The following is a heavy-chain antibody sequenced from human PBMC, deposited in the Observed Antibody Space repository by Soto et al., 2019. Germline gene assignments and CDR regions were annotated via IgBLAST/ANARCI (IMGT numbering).Heavy chain of an antibody. CDR3: ARVGPGYYYDSSGYSLN. V-gene: IGHV1-18*01. CDR1: GYTFTSYG. CDR2: ISAYNGNT. D-gene: IGHD3-22*01. J-gene: IGHJ4*02. Sequence: ASVKVSCKASGYTFTSYGISWVRQAPGQGLEWMGWISAYNGNTNYAQKLQGRVTMTTDTSTSTAYMELRSLRSDDAAVYYCARVGPGYYYDSSGYSLNWGKGTLVPVSS.